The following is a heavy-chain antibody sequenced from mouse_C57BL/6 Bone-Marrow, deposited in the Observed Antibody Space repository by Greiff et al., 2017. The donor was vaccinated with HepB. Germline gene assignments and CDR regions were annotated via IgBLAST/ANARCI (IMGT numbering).Heavy chain of an antibody. J-gene: IGHJ2*01. D-gene: IGHD2-1*01. CDR2: ISSGSSTI. CDR3: ARDYGNGGYYFDY. Sequence: EVQLVESGGGLVKPGGSLKLSCAASGFTFSDYGMHWVRQAPEKGLEWVAYISSGSSTIYYADTVKGRFTISRDNAKNTLFLQMTSLRSEDTAMYYCARDYGNGGYYFDYWGQGTTLTVSS. CDR1: GFTFSDYG. V-gene: IGHV5-17*01.